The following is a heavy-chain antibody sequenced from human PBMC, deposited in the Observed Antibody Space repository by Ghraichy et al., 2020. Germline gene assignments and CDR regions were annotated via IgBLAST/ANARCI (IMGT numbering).Heavy chain of an antibody. CDR3: ARSSWYLGHYFDY. D-gene: IGHD6-13*01. CDR2: IYYSGST. V-gene: IGHV4-30-4*01. J-gene: IGHJ4*02. CDR1: GGSISSGDYY. Sequence: SETLSLTCTVSGGSISSGDYYWSWIRQPPGKGLEWIGYIYYSGSTYYNPSLKSRVTISVDTSKNQFSLKLSSVTAADTAVYYCARSSWYLGHYFDYWGQGTLVTVSS.